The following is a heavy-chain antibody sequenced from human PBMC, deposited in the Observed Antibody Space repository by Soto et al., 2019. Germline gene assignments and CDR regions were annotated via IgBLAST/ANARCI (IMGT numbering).Heavy chain of an antibody. D-gene: IGHD3-10*01. CDR1: GDSISRGFYY. J-gene: IGHJ4*02. Sequence: SETLSLTCTVSGDSISRGFYYWSWIRQHPGKGLEWIGNIYHTGSTDFNPSLKSRLTMSVDTSKNQFSLRLNSVTAADTAVYFCAGLGDEYDSGPLFCFKFWGPGTLGTVSS. CDR2: IYHTGST. CDR3: AGLGDEYDSGPLFCFKF. V-gene: IGHV4-31*03.